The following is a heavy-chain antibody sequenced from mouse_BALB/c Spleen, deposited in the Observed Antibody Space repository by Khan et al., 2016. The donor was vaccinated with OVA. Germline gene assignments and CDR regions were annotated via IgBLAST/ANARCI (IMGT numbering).Heavy chain of an antibody. CDR2: IYPFNDGT. V-gene: IGHV1S136*01. CDR1: GYTFTSSV. J-gene: IGHJ2*01. Sequence: VQLQQPGPELVKPGASVKMSCTASGYTFTSSVIHWVRQKSGQGLDWIGYIYPFNDGTKYNEKFGGKATLTSDKSSSTAYMELSSLTSEDSAVYYCARNYRYDVYFDSWGQGTTLTVSS. CDR3: ARNYRYDVYFDS. D-gene: IGHD2-14*01.